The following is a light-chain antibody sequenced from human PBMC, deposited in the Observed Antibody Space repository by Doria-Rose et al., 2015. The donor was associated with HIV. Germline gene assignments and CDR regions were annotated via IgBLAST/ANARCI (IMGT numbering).Light chain of an antibody. Sequence: TQSPATLSLSPGERATLSCRASQSISSNLAWYQQKPGQAPRLLIYGASTRATGIPARFSGSGSGTDFTLTISSLEPEDFAVYYCQQRSSWPKTFGQGTKLEIK. V-gene: IGKV3-11*01. CDR3: QQRSSWPKT. CDR1: QSISSN. J-gene: IGKJ2*01. CDR2: GAS.